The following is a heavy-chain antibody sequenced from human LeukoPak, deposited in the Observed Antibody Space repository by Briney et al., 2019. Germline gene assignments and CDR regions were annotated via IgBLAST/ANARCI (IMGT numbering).Heavy chain of an antibody. CDR3: ARDRGSGRSLDY. D-gene: IGHD6-19*01. V-gene: IGHV1-2*04. J-gene: IGHJ4*02. CDR2: INPNSGGT. Sequence: ASVKVSCKASGYTFTGYYMHGVRQAPGQGLEWMGWINPNSGGTNYAQKFQGWVTMTRDTSISTAYMELSRLRSDDTAVYYCARDRGSGRSLDYWGQGTLVTVSS. CDR1: GYTFTGYY.